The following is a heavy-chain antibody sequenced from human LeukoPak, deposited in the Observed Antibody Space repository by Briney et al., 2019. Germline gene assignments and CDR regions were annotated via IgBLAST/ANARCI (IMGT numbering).Heavy chain of an antibody. V-gene: IGHV3-48*01. Sequence: SSSSSTIYYADSVKGRFTISRDNSKNTLYLQMNSLRAEDTAVYYCARDPGITMVRGADYWGQGTLVTVSS. J-gene: IGHJ4*02. D-gene: IGHD3-10*01. CDR3: ARDPGITMVRGADY. CDR2: SSSSSTI.